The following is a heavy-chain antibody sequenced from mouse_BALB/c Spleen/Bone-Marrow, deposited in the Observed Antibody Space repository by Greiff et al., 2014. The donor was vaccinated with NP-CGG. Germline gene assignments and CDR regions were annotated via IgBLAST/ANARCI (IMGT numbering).Heavy chain of an antibody. CDR2: INNNGGST. V-gene: IGHV5-6-3*01. CDR3: ARVYGWYFDV. J-gene: IGHJ1*01. D-gene: IGHD1-1*01. Sequence: EVMLVESGGGLVQPGGSPKLSCVASGFTFSSYGMSWVRQTPDKRLELVATINNNGGSTYYPDSVKGQFTISRDNAKNTLYLQMSSLKSEDTAMYYCARVYGWYFDVWGAGTTVTVSS. CDR1: GFTFSSYG.